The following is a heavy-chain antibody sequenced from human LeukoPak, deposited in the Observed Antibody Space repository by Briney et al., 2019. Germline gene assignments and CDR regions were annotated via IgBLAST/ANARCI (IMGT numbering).Heavy chain of an antibody. V-gene: IGHV3-74*01. CDR3: AKGPTGDYGGY. J-gene: IGHJ4*02. D-gene: IGHD4/OR15-4a*01. CDR1: GFTFSSYW. Sequence: TGGSLRLSCAASGFTFSSYWMHWVRQAPRKGLVWVSRINSDGSSTSYADSVKGRFTISRDNSKNTLYLQMNSLRAEDTAVYYCAKGPTGDYGGYWGQGTLVTVSS. CDR2: INSDGSST.